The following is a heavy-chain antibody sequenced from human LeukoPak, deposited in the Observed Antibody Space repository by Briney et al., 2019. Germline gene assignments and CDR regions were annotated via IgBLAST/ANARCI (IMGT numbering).Heavy chain of an antibody. J-gene: IGHJ3*02. V-gene: IGHV3-21*01. D-gene: IGHD2-15*01. CDR3: ARDYCSGGSCYRNDAFDI. CDR1: GFTFSSYS. CDR2: ISSSSSYI. Sequence: GGSLRLSCAASGFTFSSYSMNWVRQAPGKGLEWVSSISSSSSYIYYADSVKGRFTISRDNAMNSLYLQMNSLRAEDTAVYYCARDYCSGGSCYRNDAFDIWGQGTMVTVSS.